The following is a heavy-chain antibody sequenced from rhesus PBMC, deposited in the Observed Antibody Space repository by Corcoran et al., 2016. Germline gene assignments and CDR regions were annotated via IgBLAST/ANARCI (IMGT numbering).Heavy chain of an antibody. V-gene: IGHV4-76*01. CDR3: ARTIAAGFFDY. D-gene: IGHD6-13*01. CDR2: IYGSSGST. J-gene: IGHJ4*01. CDR1: GGSISSGYD. Sequence: QVQLQESGPGVVKPSETLSLTCAVSGGSISSGYDWSWLRQPPGKGLEWIGYIYGSSGSTNYNPSLKNRVTISKDASKNQFSLKLSSVTAADTAVYYCARTIAAGFFDYWGQGVLVTVSS.